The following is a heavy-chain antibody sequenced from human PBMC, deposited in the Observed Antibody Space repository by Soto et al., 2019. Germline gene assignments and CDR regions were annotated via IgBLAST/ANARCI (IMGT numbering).Heavy chain of an antibody. V-gene: IGHV3-53*04. CDR3: ARAQGWGSYRQIDY. J-gene: IGHJ4*02. CDR1: GFTVSSNY. CDR2: IYSGGST. D-gene: IGHD3-16*02. Sequence: EVQLVESGGGLVQPGGSLRLSCAASGFTVSSNYMSWVRQAPGKGLEWVSVIYSGGSTYYADSVKGRFTISRHNSKNTRYLQMNSLRAEVTAVYYYARAQGWGSYRQIDYWGQVTLVTVSS.